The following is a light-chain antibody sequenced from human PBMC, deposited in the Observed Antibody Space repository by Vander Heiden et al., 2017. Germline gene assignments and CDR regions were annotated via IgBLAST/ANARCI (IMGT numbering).Light chain of an antibody. J-gene: IGKJ1*01. CDR1: QSVSSY. V-gene: IGKV3-11*01. CDR3: QQRSNWPPTWT. Sequence: ETVFTQSPATLSLSPGERATPSCRASQSVSSYLAWYQQKPGQAPRLLICDASNRATGIPARFSGSGSGTDFTLTISSLEPEDFAVYYCQQRSNWPPTWTFGQGTKVEIK. CDR2: DAS.